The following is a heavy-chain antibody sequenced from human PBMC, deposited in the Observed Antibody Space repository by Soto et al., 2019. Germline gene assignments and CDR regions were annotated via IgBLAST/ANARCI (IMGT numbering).Heavy chain of an antibody. V-gene: IGHV3-7*05. J-gene: IGHJ4*02. CDR1: GFAFSDYW. CDR2: IKQDGSEI. D-gene: IGHD3-10*01. CDR3: VRSSGWTGDY. Sequence: EVQLVESGGGLVQPGGSLRLSCATSGFAFSDYWMNWVRQVPGKGLEWVANIKQDGSEIHYVDSGRGRFTISRDNAKNSLHLQMNSLRAEDTARYFCVRSSGWTGDYWGQGILVTVSS.